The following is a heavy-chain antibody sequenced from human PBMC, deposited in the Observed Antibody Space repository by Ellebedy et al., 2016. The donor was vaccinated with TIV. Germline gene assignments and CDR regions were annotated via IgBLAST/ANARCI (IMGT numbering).Heavy chain of an antibody. J-gene: IGHJ3*02. CDR2: IYPGDSDT. D-gene: IGHD2-8*01. CDR3: ARLDCTNGVCYLLGERAFDI. CDR1: GYSFTSYW. V-gene: IGHV5-51*01. Sequence: GESLKISCKGSGYSFTSYWIGWVRQMPGKGLEWMGIIYPGDSDTRYSPSFQGQVTISADKSISTAYLQWSSLKASDTAMYYCARLDCTNGVCYLLGERAFDIWGQGTMVTVSS.